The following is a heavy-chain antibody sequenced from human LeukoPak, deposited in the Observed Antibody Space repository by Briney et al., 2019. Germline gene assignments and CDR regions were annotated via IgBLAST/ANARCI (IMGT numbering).Heavy chain of an antibody. CDR3: AKELYFGSGSYPDY. V-gene: IGHV3-30*18. CDR2: ISHGGSDN. D-gene: IGHD3-10*01. CDR1: GFTFSSYG. J-gene: IGHJ4*02. Sequence: GRSLRLSCAASGFTFSSYGMHWVRQAPGKGLEWVAVISHGGSDNHYADSVKGRFTISRDNSKNTVYLQMSSLRPEDTAVYFCAKELYFGSGSYPDYWGQGTLVRVSS.